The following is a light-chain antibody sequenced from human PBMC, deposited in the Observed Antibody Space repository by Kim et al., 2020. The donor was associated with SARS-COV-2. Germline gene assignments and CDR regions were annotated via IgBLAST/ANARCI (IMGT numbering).Light chain of an antibody. J-gene: IGLJ2*01. CDR2: EVK. Sequence: APGRSVGTAGACSGNALGYNNSFSCFQHSPGNAPNHFFYEVKTRRAGVSNRCSGSWSGNTAYRPLSTLQTEDEADYYCSSYTDTSTLIFGGGTQLTV. CDR1: GNALGYNNS. CDR3: SSYTDTSTLI. V-gene: IGLV2-14*01.